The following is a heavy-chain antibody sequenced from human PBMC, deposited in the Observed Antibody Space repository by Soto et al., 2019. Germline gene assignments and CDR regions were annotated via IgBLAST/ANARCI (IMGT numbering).Heavy chain of an antibody. J-gene: IGHJ5*02. D-gene: IGHD3-10*01. Sequence: SETLSLTCTVSGGSISSYYWSWIRQPPGKGLEWIGYIYNSGSTNYNPSLKSRLTISLDTSENQFSLKLTSVTAADTAMYYCASARQYYACEFDPWGQGTLVTVS. CDR3: ASARQYYACEFDP. V-gene: IGHV4-59*12. CDR2: IYNSGST. CDR1: GGSISSYY.